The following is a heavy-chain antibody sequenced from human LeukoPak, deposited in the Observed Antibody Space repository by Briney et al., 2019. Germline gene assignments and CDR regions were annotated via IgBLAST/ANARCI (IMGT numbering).Heavy chain of an antibody. J-gene: IGHJ4*02. CDR1: GGSISSYY. V-gene: IGHV4-4*09. CDR2: IYTSGST. Sequence: SETLSLTCTVSGGSISSYYWSWIRQPPGKGLEWIGYIYTSGSTNYNPSLKSRVTISVDTSKNQFSLKLSSVTAADTAVYYRARGKRYYDSSGYYYRLRPFDYWGQGTLVTVSS. CDR3: ARGKRYYDSSGYYYRLRPFDY. D-gene: IGHD3-22*01.